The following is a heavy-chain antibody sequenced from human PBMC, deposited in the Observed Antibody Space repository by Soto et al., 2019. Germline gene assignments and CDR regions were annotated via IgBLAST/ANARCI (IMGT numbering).Heavy chain of an antibody. V-gene: IGHV3-21*01. CDR1: GFTFSSYS. CDR2: IRSSSSYI. J-gene: IGHJ4*02. CDR3: ARAHGYCSGGSCSEYYFDY. D-gene: IGHD2-15*01. Sequence: EVQLVESGGGLVKPGGSLRLSCAASGFTFSSYSMNWVRQAPGKGLEWVSSIRSSSSYIYYADSVKGRFTISGDNAKDSLYLQMNSLRAEDTAVYYCARAHGYCSGGSCSEYYFDYWGQGTLVTVSS.